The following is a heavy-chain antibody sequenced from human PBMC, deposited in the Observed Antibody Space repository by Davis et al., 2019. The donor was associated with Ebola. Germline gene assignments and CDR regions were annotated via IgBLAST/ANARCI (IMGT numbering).Heavy chain of an antibody. D-gene: IGHD3-3*01. J-gene: IGHJ6*03. CDR1: GYTFTGYY. CDR2: INPNSGGT. V-gene: IGHV1-2*02. Sequence: ASVKVSCKASGYTFTGYYMHWVRQAPGQGLEWMGWINPNSGGTNYAQKFQGRVTMTRDTSISTAYMELSRLRSDDTAVYYCARGGSYDFWSGYPYYYYYYYMDVWGKGTTVTVSS. CDR3: ARGGSYDFWSGYPYYYYYYYMDV.